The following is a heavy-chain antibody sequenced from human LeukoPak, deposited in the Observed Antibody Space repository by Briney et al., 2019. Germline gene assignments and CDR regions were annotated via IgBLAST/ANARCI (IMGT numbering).Heavy chain of an antibody. J-gene: IGHJ4*02. CDR3: AREGGRVNSSSWPKGFDY. CDR1: GYTFTSYG. V-gene: IGHV1-18*01. D-gene: IGHD6-13*01. Sequence: ASVKVSCKASGYTFTSYGISWVRQAPGQGLEWMGWISAYNGNTNYAQKLQGRVTMTTDTSTSTAYMELRSLRSEDTAVYYCAREGGRVNSSSWPKGFDYWGQGTLVTVSS. CDR2: ISAYNGNT.